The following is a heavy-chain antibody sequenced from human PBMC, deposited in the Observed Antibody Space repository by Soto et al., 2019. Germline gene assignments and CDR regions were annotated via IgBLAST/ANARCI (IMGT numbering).Heavy chain of an antibody. J-gene: IGHJ4*02. CDR1: GGSFTMYS. Sequence: QVQLQQWGAGLLKPSETLSLTCAVYGGSFTMYSWGWIRQSPGRGLQWIGEINHRGKTDYDPSLKSRVTISLNTSKNQFSLNLTSVTAADTSVYYCVRIGCFRLDYWGQGAPVTVSS. V-gene: IGHV4-34*01. CDR2: INHRGKT. CDR3: VRIGCFRLDY.